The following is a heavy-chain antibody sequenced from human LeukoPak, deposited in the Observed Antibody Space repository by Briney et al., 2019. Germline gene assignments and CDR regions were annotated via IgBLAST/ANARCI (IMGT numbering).Heavy chain of an antibody. Sequence: ASVKVSCKASGYTFTGYYMHWVRQAPGQGLEWMGWINPNSGGTNYAQKFQGRVIMTRDTSISTAYMELSRLRSDDTAVYYCARVRYYDSSAGDFDYWGQGTLVTVSS. V-gene: IGHV1-2*02. CDR3: ARVRYYDSSAGDFDY. D-gene: IGHD3-22*01. CDR1: GYTFTGYY. J-gene: IGHJ4*02. CDR2: INPNSGGT.